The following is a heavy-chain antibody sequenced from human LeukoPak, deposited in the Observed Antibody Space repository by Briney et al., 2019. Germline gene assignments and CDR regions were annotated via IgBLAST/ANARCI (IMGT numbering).Heavy chain of an antibody. D-gene: IGHD3-22*01. V-gene: IGHV4-59*08. Sequence: SETLSLTCTVSGGSISSYYWSWIRQPPGKGLEWIGYIYYSGSTNYNPSLKSRVTISVDTSKNQFSLKLSSVTAADTAVYYCARHRYYDSSGYYFSGFDYWGQGTLVTVSS. CDR1: GGSISSYY. CDR3: ARHRYYDSSGYYFSGFDY. J-gene: IGHJ4*02. CDR2: IYYSGST.